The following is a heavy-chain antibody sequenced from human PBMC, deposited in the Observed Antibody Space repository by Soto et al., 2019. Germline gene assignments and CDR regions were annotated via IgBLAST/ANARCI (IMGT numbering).Heavy chain of an antibody. CDR2: IYHSGST. J-gene: IGHJ6*02. CDR1: GGSISSSNW. CDR3: ARSYYGSGSLAVYYYYYYGMDV. Sequence: ASETLSLTCAVSGGSISSSNWWSWVRQPPGKGLEWIGEIYHSGSTNYSPSLKSRVTISVDKSKNQFSLKLSSVTAADTAVYYCARSYYGSGSLAVYYYYYYGMDVWGQGTTVTVSS. V-gene: IGHV4-4*02. D-gene: IGHD3-10*01.